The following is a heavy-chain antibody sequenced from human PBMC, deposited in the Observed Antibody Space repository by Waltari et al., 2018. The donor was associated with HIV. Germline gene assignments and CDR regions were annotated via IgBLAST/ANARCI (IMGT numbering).Heavy chain of an antibody. D-gene: IGHD3-16*01. V-gene: IGHV3-30*04. CDR1: GLTFSSYA. CDR3: ARDWGSLRDDYYYYGMDV. J-gene: IGHJ6*02. Sequence: QVQLVESGGGVVQPGRSLRLSCAASGLTFSSYAMPWGRQAPGKGLEWVAVISNDGSNKYYADSVKGRFTISRDNSKNTLYLQMNSLRAEDTAVYYCARDWGSLRDDYYYYGMDVWGQGTTVTVSS. CDR2: ISNDGSNK.